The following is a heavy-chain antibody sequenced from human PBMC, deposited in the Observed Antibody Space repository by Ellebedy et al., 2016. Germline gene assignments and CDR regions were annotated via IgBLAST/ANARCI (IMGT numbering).Heavy chain of an antibody. D-gene: IGHD2-15*01. CDR3: AKTQDYSFPS. Sequence: GGSLRLXXAASAFNVMSWVRQAPGKGLEWVSISYSDGRAYYADSVKGRFSVSRDSSKNTVFLQVNNLRAEDTAVYYCAKTQDYSFPSWGQGPLVTVSS. CDR1: AFNV. V-gene: IGHV3-53*01. CDR2: SYSDGRA. J-gene: IGHJ1*01.